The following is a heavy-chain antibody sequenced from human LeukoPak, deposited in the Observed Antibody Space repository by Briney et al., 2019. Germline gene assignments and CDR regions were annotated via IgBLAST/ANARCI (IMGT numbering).Heavy chain of an antibody. CDR3: AKAITIFGVVRIPNYYYGMDV. J-gene: IGHJ6*02. CDR1: GFTFTRYS. Sequence: PGGSLRLSCAASGFTFTRYSMHWVRQAPGKGLEWVAIISHDGSNKYYADSVRGRFTISRDNSKNTLYLQMNSLRAEDTAVYYCAKAITIFGVVRIPNYYYGMDVWGQGTTVTVSS. D-gene: IGHD3-3*01. V-gene: IGHV3-30-3*01. CDR2: ISHDGSNK.